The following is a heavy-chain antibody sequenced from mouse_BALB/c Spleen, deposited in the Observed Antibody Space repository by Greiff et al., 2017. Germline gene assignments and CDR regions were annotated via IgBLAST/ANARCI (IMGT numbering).Heavy chain of an antibody. D-gene: IGHD3-3*01. CDR2: IDTSDSYT. V-gene: IGHV1-69*01. J-gene: IGHJ3*01. CDR3: ARGDGAY. Sequence: QVQLQQPGAELVMPGASVKMSCKASGYTFTDYWMHWVKQRPGQGLEWIGAIDTSDSYTSYNQKFKGKATLTVDESSSTAYMQLSSLTSEDSAVYYCARGDGAYWGQGTLVTVSA. CDR1: GYTFTDYW.